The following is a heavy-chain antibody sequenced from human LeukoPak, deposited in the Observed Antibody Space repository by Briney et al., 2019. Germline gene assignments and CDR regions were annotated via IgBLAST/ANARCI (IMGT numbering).Heavy chain of an antibody. D-gene: IGHD6-6*01. J-gene: IGHJ4*02. CDR1: GGSFSGYY. V-gene: IGHV4-34*01. CDR2: INHSGST. CDR3: ARRAGIAARSFDY. Sequence: PSETLSLTCAVYGGSFSGYYWSWIRQPPGKGLEWIGEINHSGSTNYNPSLKSRVTLSVDTSKNQFSLKLSSVTAADTAVYYCARRAGIAARSFDYWGQGTLVTVSS.